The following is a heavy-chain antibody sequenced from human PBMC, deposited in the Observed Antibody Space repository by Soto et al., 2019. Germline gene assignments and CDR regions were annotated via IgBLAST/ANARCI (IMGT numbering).Heavy chain of an antibody. V-gene: IGHV1-2*04. Sequence: ASVKVSCKASGYTFTGYYMHWVRQAPGQGLEWMGWINPNSGGTNYAQKFQGWVTMTRDTSISTAYMELSRLRSDDTAVYYCARAIDGGDYQRTCYFDYWGQGTLVTVSS. CDR1: GYTFTGYY. CDR2: INPNSGGT. CDR3: ARAIDGGDYQRTCYFDY. J-gene: IGHJ4*02. D-gene: IGHD4-17*01.